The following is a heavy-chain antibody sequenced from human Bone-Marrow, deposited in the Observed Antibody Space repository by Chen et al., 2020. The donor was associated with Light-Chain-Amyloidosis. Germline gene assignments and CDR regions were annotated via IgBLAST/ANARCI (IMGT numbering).Heavy chain of an antibody. J-gene: IGHJ4*02. CDR1: GCTCPNYW. D-gene: IGHD5-12*01. CDR2: IYPDDSDA. V-gene: IGHV5-51*01. CDR3: ARRRDGYNFDY. Sequence: EVQLEQSGPEVKKPGESLKISCKGSGCTCPNYWIGWVRHMPGKGLEWMGVIYPDDSDARYSPSFEGQVTISADKSITTAYLQCRSLKASDTAMYYCARRRDGYNFDYWGQGTLVTVSS.